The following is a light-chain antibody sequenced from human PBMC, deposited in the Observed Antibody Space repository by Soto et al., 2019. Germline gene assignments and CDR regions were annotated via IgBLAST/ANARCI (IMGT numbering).Light chain of an antibody. Sequence: QSVLTQPPSVSGAPGQRVTISCTGTSSNLGAGFDVHWYQQLPGTAPKLLIYNTNRPSGVADRYSGTKSGISASLAITGLQGEDEAEYYCQSYDSSVSGYVFGTGTKVTVL. J-gene: IGLJ1*01. CDR2: NT. CDR1: SSNLGAGFD. CDR3: QSYDSSVSGYV. V-gene: IGLV1-40*01.